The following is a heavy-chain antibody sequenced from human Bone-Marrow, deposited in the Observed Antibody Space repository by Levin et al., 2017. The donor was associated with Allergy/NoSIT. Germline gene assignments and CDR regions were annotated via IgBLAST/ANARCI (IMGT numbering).Heavy chain of an antibody. CDR1: GFTFTNYA. Sequence: PGGSLRLSCAAAGFTFTNYAMHWVRQAPGKGLERVAVISYDGNYKYYGDSIEGRFTISRDNFKNTLYLQMNSLRPEDTAVYYCVKDTGNYYDTTGHLHYWGQGTLVTVSS. D-gene: IGHD3-22*01. CDR2: ISYDGNYK. CDR3: VKDTGNYYDTTGHLHY. V-gene: IGHV3-30*18. J-gene: IGHJ4*02.